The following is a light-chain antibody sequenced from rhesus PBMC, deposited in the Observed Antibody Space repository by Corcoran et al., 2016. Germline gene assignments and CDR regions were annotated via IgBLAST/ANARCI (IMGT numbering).Light chain of an antibody. J-gene: IGKJ1*01. V-gene: IGKV1-25*01. CDR3: QHYYSTPWT. CDR1: QGITND. CDR2: EAA. Sequence: DIQMTQSPSSLSASVGDRVTITCRASQGITNDLAWYQQKPGETPKLLIYEAASLQSGIPSRFSGSGAGTAFTLTISSLQSEDFATYYGQHYYSTPWTFGQGTKVEIK.